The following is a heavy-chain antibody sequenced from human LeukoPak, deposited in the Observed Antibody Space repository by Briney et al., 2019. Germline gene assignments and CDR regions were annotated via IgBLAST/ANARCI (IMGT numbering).Heavy chain of an antibody. D-gene: IGHD4-17*01. CDR1: GFTFSSYG. V-gene: IGHV3-33*01. Sequence: PGRSLRLSCAASGFTFSSYGMHWVRQAPGKGLEWVAVIWYDGSNKYYADSVKGRFTISRDNSKSTLYLQMNSLRAEDTAVYYCARFSGGDYGDYYYFDYWGQGTLVTVSS. CDR2: IWYDGSNK. CDR3: ARFSGGDYGDYYYFDY. J-gene: IGHJ4*02.